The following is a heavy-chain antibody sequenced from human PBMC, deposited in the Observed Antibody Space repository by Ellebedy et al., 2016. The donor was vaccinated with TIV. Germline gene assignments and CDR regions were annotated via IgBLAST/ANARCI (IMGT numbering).Heavy chain of an antibody. J-gene: IGHJ4*02. CDR3: AKGRGGGSDSSAPRYYFDY. CDR1: GFTFRRHG. CDR2: ISNTGSRT. D-gene: IGHD3-22*01. Sequence: GESLKISCAASGFTFRRHGMHWVRQAPGKGLEWVSTISNTGSRTYYADSVEGRFIISRDNSKTTLYLQMNSLRAEDTAVYYCAKGRGGGSDSSAPRYYFDYWGLGTLVTVSS. V-gene: IGHV3-23*01.